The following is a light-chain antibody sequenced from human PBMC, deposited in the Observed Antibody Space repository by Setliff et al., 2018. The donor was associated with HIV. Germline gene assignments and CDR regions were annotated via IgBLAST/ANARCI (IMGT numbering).Light chain of an antibody. J-gene: IGLJ2*01. V-gene: IGLV2-14*01. CDR2: EVN. Sequence: QSALTQPASVSGSPGQSITISCTGTGSDVGGYPYVSWYQQFPGKAPQLLIYEVNNRPSGVSNRFSGSKSGNTASLTISGLQPEDEAHYYCSSYTGYSNGVPVVIGGGTKVTVL. CDR3: SSYTGYSNGVPVV. CDR1: GSDVGGYPY.